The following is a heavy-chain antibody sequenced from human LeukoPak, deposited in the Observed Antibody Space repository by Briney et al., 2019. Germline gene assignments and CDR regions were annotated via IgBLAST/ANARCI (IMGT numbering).Heavy chain of an antibody. J-gene: IGHJ6*03. CDR3: ARDPYSGGYGDYYYYYMDV. CDR2: ITSSSSYI. CDR1: RFTFSSYN. Sequence: GALRLSCAASRFTFSSYNMNWVRQAPGKGLEWVSSITSSSSYIYYADSVKGRFTISRDNAKNSLYLQINSLRAEDTAVYYCARDPYSGGYGDYYYYYMDVWGKGTTVTISS. D-gene: IGHD1-26*01. V-gene: IGHV3-21*01.